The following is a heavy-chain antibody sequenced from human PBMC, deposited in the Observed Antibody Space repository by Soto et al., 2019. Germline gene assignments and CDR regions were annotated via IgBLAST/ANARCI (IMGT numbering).Heavy chain of an antibody. V-gene: IGHV3-7*01. CDR3: AREGGYCSGGRCYGGFDM. D-gene: IGHD2-15*01. CDR1: GFTFSSYW. J-gene: IGHJ3*02. CDR2: IKQDGSEK. Sequence: GALRLSCAASGFTFSSYWMHWVRQAPGKGLEWVANIKQDGSEKYYVDSVKGRFTISRDNAKNSLYVQMNSLRAEDTAVYYCAREGGYCSGGRCYGGFDMWGQGTMVTVSS.